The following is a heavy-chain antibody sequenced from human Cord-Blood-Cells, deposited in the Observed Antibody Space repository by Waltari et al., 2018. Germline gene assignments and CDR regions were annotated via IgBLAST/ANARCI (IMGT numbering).Heavy chain of an antibody. D-gene: IGHD6-19*01. CDR1: GYTLTGYY. CDR2: INPNSGGT. Sequence: QVQLVQSGAEVKKPGASVKVSCKASGYTLTGYYMHWVRQAPGQGLEWMGWINPNSGGTNYAQKFQGWVTMTRDTSISTAYMELSRLRSDDTAVYYCALAVAGGTYYFDYWGQGTLVTVSS. CDR3: ALAVAGGTYYFDY. J-gene: IGHJ4*02. V-gene: IGHV1-2*04.